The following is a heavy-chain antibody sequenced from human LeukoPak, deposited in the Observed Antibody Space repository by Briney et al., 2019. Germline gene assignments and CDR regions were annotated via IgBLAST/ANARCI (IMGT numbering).Heavy chain of an antibody. V-gene: IGHV3-48*01. CDR2: ISSSSSTI. CDR1: GFTFSSYS. CDR3: ARDLILEWSYWGYFDY. D-gene: IGHD3-3*01. J-gene: IGHJ4*02. Sequence: GGSLRLSCAASGFTFSSYSMNWVRQAPGKGLEWVSYISSSSSTIYYADSVKGRFTISRDNAKNSLYLQMNSLRAEDTAVYYCARDLILEWSYWGYFDYWGQGTLVTVSS.